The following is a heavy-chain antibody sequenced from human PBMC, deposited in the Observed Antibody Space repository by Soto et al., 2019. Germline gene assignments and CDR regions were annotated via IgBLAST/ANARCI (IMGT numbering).Heavy chain of an antibody. V-gene: IGHV5-10-1*01. CDR3: ARVKYYYDSSGYYVFFDY. Sequence: PGESLKISCKGSGYSFTSYWISWVRQMPGKGLEWMGRIDPSDSYTNYSPSFQGHVTISADKSISTAYLQWSSLKASDTAMYYCARVKYYYDSSGYYVFFDYWGQGTLVTVSS. CDR1: GYSFTSYW. D-gene: IGHD3-22*01. CDR2: IDPSDSYT. J-gene: IGHJ4*02.